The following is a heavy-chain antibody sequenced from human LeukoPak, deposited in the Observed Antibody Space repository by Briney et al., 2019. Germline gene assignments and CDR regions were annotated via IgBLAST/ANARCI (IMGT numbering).Heavy chain of an antibody. Sequence: SVKVSCKASGGTFSSYAISWVRQAPGQGLEWMGGIIPIFGTANYAQKFQGRVTITADESTSTAYIELSSLRYEDTAVYYCARVTYSSNWSPDYYYYMDVWGKGTTVTVSS. CDR2: IIPIFGTA. CDR1: GGTFSSYA. CDR3: ARVTYSSNWSPDYYYYMDV. V-gene: IGHV1-69*01. J-gene: IGHJ6*03. D-gene: IGHD6-13*01.